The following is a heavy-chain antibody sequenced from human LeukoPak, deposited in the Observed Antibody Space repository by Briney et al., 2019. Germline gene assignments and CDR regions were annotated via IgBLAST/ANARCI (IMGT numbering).Heavy chain of an antibody. D-gene: IGHD3-10*01. CDR3: ARVPNYGSGSGFDP. CDR2: IYSGGST. J-gene: IGHJ5*02. V-gene: IGHV3-53*01. Sequence: GGSLRLSCAASGFTVSSNYMSWVRQAPGKGLEWVSVIYSGGSTYYADSVKGRFTISRDNSKNTLYLQMNSLRAEDTAVYYCARVPNYGSGSGFDPWGRGTLVTVSS. CDR1: GFTVSSNY.